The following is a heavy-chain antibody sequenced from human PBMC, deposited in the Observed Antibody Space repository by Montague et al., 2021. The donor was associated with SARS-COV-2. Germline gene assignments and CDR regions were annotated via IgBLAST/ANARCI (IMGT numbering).Heavy chain of an antibody. Sequence: CAISGDSVSSNSAAWKWIRQSPSRGLEWLGRTYYRSKWHNDYAESVKSRMTINPDTSKNQISLQLNSVTPEDTAVYYCTRGSQVGSWPPTDSGMDVWGQGTKVTVSS. CDR3: TRGSQVGSWPPTDSGMDV. V-gene: IGHV6-1*01. J-gene: IGHJ6*02. CDR2: TYYRSKWHN. D-gene: IGHD6-13*01. CDR1: GDSVSSNSAA.